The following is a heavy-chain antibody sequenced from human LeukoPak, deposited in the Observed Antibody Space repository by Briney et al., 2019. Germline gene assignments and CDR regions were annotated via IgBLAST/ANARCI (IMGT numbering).Heavy chain of an antibody. V-gene: IGHV3-7*01. J-gene: IGHJ4*02. CDR1: GFSFSSYW. Sequence: PGGSLRLSCAASGFSFSSYWMSWVRQAPGKGLEWVANIKQDGSEKYYVDSVKGRFTISRDNAKNSLYLQMNSLRAVDTAVYYCANGRRTFDYWGQGTLVTVSS. CDR3: ANGRRTFDY. CDR2: IKQDGSEK.